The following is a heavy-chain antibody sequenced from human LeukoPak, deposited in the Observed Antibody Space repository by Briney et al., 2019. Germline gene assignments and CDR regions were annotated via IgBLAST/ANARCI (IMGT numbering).Heavy chain of an antibody. CDR1: GGSISSGGYY. Sequence: PSETLSLTCTVSGGSISSGGYYWSWIRQHPGKGLEWIGYIYSSGSTYYNPSLKSRVTISVDTSKNQFSLKLSSVTAADTAVYYCARGRCSSTSCPFDYWGQGTLVTVSS. V-gene: IGHV4-31*03. CDR2: IYSSGST. CDR3: ARGRCSSTSCPFDY. D-gene: IGHD2-2*01. J-gene: IGHJ4*02.